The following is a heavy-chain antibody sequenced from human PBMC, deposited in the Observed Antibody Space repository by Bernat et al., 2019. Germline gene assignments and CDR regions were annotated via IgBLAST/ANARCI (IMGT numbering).Heavy chain of an antibody. CDR2: ISGSGGST. CDR3: AKAVVGATFHAFDI. D-gene: IGHD1-26*01. CDR1: GFTFSSYA. Sequence: EVQLLESGGGLVQPGGSLRLSYAASGFTFSSYAMSWVRQAPGKGLEWVSTISGSGGSTYYADSVKGRFTISRDNSRNTLYLQMNRLRAEDTAIYYCAKAVVGATFHAFDIWGQGTMVTVSS. J-gene: IGHJ3*02. V-gene: IGHV3-23*01.